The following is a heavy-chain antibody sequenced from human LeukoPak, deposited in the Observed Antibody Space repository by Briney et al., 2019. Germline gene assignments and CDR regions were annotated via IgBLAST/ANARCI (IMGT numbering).Heavy chain of an antibody. CDR1: GFTFNRYA. V-gene: IGHV3-23*01. Sequence: QTGGSLRLSCAASGFTFNRYAMFWVRQAPGKGLEWVSAVTGSGDTTYYADSVKGRFTISRDNPRNTLYLQMNSLRAEDTAVYYCAKDQYYDILTGYGDYWGQGTLVTVSS. D-gene: IGHD3-9*01. J-gene: IGHJ4*02. CDR2: VTGSGDTT. CDR3: AKDQYYDILTGYGDY.